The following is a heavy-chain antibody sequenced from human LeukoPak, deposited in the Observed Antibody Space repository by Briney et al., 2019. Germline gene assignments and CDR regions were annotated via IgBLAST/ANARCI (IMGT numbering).Heavy chain of an antibody. CDR3: AGGDTTLPTGSYLDY. Sequence: SETLSLTCIVAGASISRYYCSSIRQPPGKGLEWIGHIYYTGIIDYNSSLKSRVTISVDTSRNQFSLRLSSVTASDTAVYYCAGGDTTLPTGSYLDYWGQGTLVTVSS. V-gene: IGHV4-59*01. D-gene: IGHD1-1*01. CDR1: GASISRYY. CDR2: IYYTGII. J-gene: IGHJ4*02.